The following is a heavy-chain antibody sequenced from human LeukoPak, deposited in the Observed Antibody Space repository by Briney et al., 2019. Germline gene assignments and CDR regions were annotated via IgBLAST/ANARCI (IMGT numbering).Heavy chain of an antibody. CDR1: GFTFSSYA. Sequence: GGSLRLSCAVSGFTFSSYAMRWVRQAPGKALEWVSAISGSGGSTYYADSVKGRFTISRDNSKNTLYLQMNSLRAEDTAVYYCAKSTVGATRYFDYWGQGTLVTVSS. CDR2: ISGSGGST. J-gene: IGHJ4*02. CDR3: AKSTVGATRYFDY. D-gene: IGHD1-26*01. V-gene: IGHV3-23*01.